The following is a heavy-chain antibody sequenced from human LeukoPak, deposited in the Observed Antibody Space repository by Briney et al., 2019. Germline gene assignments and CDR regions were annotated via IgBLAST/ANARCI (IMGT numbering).Heavy chain of an antibody. J-gene: IGHJ3*02. CDR2: INHSGST. D-gene: IGHD6-13*01. CDR3: ATRRGSSWYDAFDI. CDR1: GGSFSGYY. V-gene: IGHV4-34*01. Sequence: RTSETLSLTCAVYGGSFSGYYWSWIRQPPGKGLEWIGEINHSGSTNYNPSLKSRVTISVDTSKNQFSLKLSSVTAADTAVYYCATRRGSSWYDAFDIWGQGTMVTVSS.